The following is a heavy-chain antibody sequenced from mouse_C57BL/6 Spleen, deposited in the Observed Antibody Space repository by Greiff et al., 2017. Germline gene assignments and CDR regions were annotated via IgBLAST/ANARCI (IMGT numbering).Heavy chain of an antibody. Sequence: VQLQQSGAELVRPGASVTLSCKASGYTFTDYEMHWVKQTPVHGLEWIGAIDPETGGTAYNQKFKGKAILTADTSSSTAYMELRSLTSEDSAVYYCTRNAMGYWGQGTSVTVSS. V-gene: IGHV1-15*01. CDR2: IDPETGGT. CDR1: GYTFTDYE. CDR3: TRNAMGY. J-gene: IGHJ4*01.